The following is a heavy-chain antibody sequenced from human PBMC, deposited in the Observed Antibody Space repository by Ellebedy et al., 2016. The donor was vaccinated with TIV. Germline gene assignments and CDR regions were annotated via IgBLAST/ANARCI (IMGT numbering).Heavy chain of an antibody. Sequence: SLKISCAASGFTFDDYAMHWVRQAPGKGLEWVSGISWNSGSIGYADSVKGRFTISRDNAKNSLYLQMNSLRAEDTALYYCAKAMGSYTPAGDAYYFDYWGQGTLVTVSS. V-gene: IGHV3-9*01. D-gene: IGHD1-26*01. CDR1: GFTFDDYA. J-gene: IGHJ4*02. CDR2: ISWNSGSI. CDR3: AKAMGSYTPAGDAYYFDY.